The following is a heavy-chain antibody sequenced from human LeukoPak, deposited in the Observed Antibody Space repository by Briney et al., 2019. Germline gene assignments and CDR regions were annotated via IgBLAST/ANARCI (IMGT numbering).Heavy chain of an antibody. D-gene: IGHD6-19*01. CDR3: ARAFRIAVAGLDY. J-gene: IGHJ4*02. V-gene: IGHV1-18*04. CDR2: ISAYNGNT. Sequence: VASVKVSCKASGYTFTGYYMHWVRQAPGQGLEWMGWISAYNGNTNYAQKLQGRVTMTTDTSTSTAYMELRSLRSDDTAVYYCARAFRIAVAGLDYWGQGTLVTVSS. CDR1: GYTFTGYY.